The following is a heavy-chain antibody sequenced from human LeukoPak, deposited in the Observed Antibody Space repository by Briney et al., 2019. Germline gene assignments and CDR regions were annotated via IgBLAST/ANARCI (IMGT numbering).Heavy chain of an antibody. D-gene: IGHD3-10*01. CDR1: GFTVSSSY. V-gene: IGHV3-53*01. Sequence: PGGSLRLSCAASGFTVSSSYMSWVRQAPGKGLEWVSVIYSGGSTYYADSVKGRFTISRDNSKNTLYLQMNSLRAEDTAVYYCASSNGSGSYYTPYFDYWGQGTLVTVSS. CDR3: ASSNGSGSYYTPYFDY. CDR2: IYSGGST. J-gene: IGHJ4*02.